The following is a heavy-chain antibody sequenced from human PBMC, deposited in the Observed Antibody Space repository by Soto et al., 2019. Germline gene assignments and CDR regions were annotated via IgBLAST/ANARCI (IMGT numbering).Heavy chain of an antibody. V-gene: IGHV1-3*01. CDR3: ARDSSGWYKDFDY. D-gene: IGHD6-19*01. Sequence: ASVKVSCKASGYTFTSYAIHWVRQAPGQRLEWMGWINAGNGNTKYSQKFQGRVTITRDTSASTAYMELSSLRSEDTAVYYCARDSSGWYKDFDYWGQGTLVTVSS. CDR1: GYTFTSYA. CDR2: INAGNGNT. J-gene: IGHJ4*02.